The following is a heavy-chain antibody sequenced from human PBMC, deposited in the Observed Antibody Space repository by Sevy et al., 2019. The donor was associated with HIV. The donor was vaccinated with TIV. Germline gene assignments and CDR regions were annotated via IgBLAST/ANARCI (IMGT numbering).Heavy chain of an antibody. CDR2: IRQDGNEI. J-gene: IGHJ4*02. CDR3: ARRYFDL. Sequence: GGSLRLSCDASGFTFDMYWMQWVRQAPGKGLEWVANIRQDGNEIYYAASVRGRFTISRDNAKGSLYLQMNNLRVEDTATYYCARRYFDLWGQGTRVTVSS. V-gene: IGHV3-7*03. CDR1: GFTFDMYW.